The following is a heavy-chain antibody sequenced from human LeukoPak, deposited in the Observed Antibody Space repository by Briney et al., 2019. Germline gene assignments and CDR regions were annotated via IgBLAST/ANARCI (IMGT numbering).Heavy chain of an antibody. Sequence: GESLRLSCAASGFTFSSYALSWVRQAPGKGLEWVSAISGGGYNTYYADSVKGRFTMSRDNSKNTVYLQMNSLRAEDTALYYCAKDRSSWYYPFDHWGQGTLVTVSS. CDR2: ISGGGYNT. CDR1: GFTFSSYA. V-gene: IGHV3-23*01. D-gene: IGHD6-13*01. CDR3: AKDRSSWYYPFDH. J-gene: IGHJ5*02.